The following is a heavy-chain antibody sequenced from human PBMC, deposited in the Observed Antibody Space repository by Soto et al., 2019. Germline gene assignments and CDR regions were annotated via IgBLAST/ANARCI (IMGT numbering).Heavy chain of an antibody. D-gene: IGHD3-10*01. CDR2: IYYSGST. CDR1: GGSISSGGYY. V-gene: IGHV4-31*03. Sequence: SETLSLTCTVSGGSISSGGYYWSWIRQHPGKGLEWIGYIYYSGSTYYNPSLKSRVTISVDTSKNQFSLKLSSVTAADTAVYYCARDRPDGSGFDYWGQGTLVTVSS. CDR3: ARDRPDGSGFDY. J-gene: IGHJ4*02.